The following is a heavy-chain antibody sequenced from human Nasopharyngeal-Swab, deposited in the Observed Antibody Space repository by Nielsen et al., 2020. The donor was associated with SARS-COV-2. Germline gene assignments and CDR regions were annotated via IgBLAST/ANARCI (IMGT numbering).Heavy chain of an antibody. CDR3: ARMIEAFDI. V-gene: IGHV3-48*04. J-gene: IGHJ3*02. Sequence: GESLKISCAASGFTFSSYSMNWVRQAPGKGLEWVSSISSSSSTIYYADSVKGRFTISRDNAKNSLYLQMHSLRAEDTAVYYCARMIEAFDIWGQGTMVTVSS. CDR1: GFTFSSYS. D-gene: IGHD3-16*01. CDR2: ISSSSSTI.